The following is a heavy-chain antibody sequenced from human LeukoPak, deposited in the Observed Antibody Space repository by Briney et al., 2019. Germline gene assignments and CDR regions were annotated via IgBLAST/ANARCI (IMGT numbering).Heavy chain of an antibody. V-gene: IGHV3-30*04. Sequence: GGSLRLSCAASAFAFNSHAMHWVRQAPGKGLEWEALISSGGIDKYYADSVKGRFTISRDDSNKILYLDMSSLSPEDTAVYYCAREDAASTANCTDVWGKGTTVTVS. J-gene: IGHJ6*03. CDR2: ISSGGIDK. D-gene: IGHD2-15*01. CDR3: AREDAASTANCTDV. CDR1: AFAFNSHA.